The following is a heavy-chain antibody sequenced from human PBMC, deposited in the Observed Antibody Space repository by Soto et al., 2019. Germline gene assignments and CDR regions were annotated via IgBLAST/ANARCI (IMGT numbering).Heavy chain of an antibody. CDR2: IYYSGST. V-gene: IGHV4-61*01. Sequence: SETLSLTCTVSGGSVSSGSYYWSWIRQPPGKGLEWIGYIYYSGSTNYNPSLKSRVTISVDTSKNQFSLKLSSVTAADTAVYYCARARLGDDYVWGSYPDYWGQGTLVTVSS. D-gene: IGHD3-16*02. J-gene: IGHJ4*02. CDR1: GGSVSSGSYY. CDR3: ARARLGDDYVWGSYPDY.